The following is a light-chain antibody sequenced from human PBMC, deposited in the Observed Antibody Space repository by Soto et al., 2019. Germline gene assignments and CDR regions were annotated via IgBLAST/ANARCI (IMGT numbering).Light chain of an antibody. CDR2: KAS. CDR3: KQYNSYSQT. CDR1: QSISSW. J-gene: IGKJ1*01. Sequence: DIQMTQSPSTLSASVGDRVTITCRASQSISSWLAWYQQKPGKAHKLLIYKASSLESGVQSRFSGSGSGTEFTLTIRSLQPDDFATYYCKQYNSYSQTFGQGTKVDIK. V-gene: IGKV1-5*03.